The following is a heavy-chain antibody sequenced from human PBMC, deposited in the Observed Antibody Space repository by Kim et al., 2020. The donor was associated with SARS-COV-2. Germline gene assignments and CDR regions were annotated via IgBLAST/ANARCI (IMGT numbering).Heavy chain of an antibody. J-gene: IGHJ6*03. Sequence: DSVKGRFTISRDNAKNTLYLQMNSLRAEDTAVYYCARERGDYYYYYMDVWGKGTTVTVSS. CDR3: ARERGDYYYYYMDV. V-gene: IGHV3-74*01.